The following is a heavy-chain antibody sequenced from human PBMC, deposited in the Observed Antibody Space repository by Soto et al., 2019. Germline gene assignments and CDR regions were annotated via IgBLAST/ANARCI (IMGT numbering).Heavy chain of an antibody. V-gene: IGHV3-23*01. CDR3: AKEPSKGLVVAGIDY. Sequence: PGGSLRLSCAASGFTFSSYAMSWVRQAPGKGLEWVSAISGSGGSTYYADSVKGRFTISRDNSKSTLYLLMDSLRAEDTAEYYCAKEPSKGLVVAGIDYWGQGTLVTSPQ. J-gene: IGHJ4*02. CDR2: ISGSGGST. D-gene: IGHD6-19*01. CDR1: GFTFSSYA.